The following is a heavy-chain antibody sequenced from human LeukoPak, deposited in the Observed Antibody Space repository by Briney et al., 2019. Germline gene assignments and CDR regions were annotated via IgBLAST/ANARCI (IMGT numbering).Heavy chain of an antibody. V-gene: IGHV3-9*03. CDR2: ISWNSGSI. D-gene: IGHD6-6*01. CDR1: GFTFDDYA. Sequence: GGSLRLSCAASGFTFDDYAMHWVRQAPGKGLEWVSGISWNSGSIGYADSVKGRFTISRDNAKNSLYLQTNSLRAEDMALYYCAKDIHRGSSSFLDYWGQGTLVTVSS. J-gene: IGHJ4*02. CDR3: AKDIHRGSSSFLDY.